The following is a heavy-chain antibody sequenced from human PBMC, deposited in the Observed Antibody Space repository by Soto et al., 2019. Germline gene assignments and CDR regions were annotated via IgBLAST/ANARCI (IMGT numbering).Heavy chain of an antibody. CDR1: GFSLSTSGVG. CDR2: IYWDDDK. V-gene: IGHV2-5*02. D-gene: IGHD3-10*01. CDR3: AHIPNYYQYNWFDP. Sequence: SGPYAGEPTQTLALTCTFSGFSLSTSGVGVGWIRQPPGKALECLALIYWDDDKRYSPPLKSRLTITKDTSKNQVVLTMTNMDPVDTATYYCAHIPNYYQYNWFDPWGQGTLVTVSS. J-gene: IGHJ5*02.